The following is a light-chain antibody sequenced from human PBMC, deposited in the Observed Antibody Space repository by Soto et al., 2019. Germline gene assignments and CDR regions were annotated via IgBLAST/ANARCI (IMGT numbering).Light chain of an antibody. CDR1: QSVLHSSNNKNY. CDR3: QQYYSTPRT. CDR2: WAS. Sequence: DIVMTQSPDSLAVSLGERATINCKSSQSVLHSSNNKNYLAWYQQKAGQPPKLLIYWASTRESGVPDRFSGSGSGTDFTLTISSLQAEDVAVYYCQQYYSTPRTFGQGTKV. V-gene: IGKV4-1*01. J-gene: IGKJ1*01.